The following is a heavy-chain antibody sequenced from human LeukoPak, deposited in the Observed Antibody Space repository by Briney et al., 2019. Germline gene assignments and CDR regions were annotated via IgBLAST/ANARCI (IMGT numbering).Heavy chain of an antibody. CDR3: ARVSGLGMNEYYQH. J-gene: IGHJ1*01. D-gene: IGHD3-10*01. Sequence: GGSLRLSCEASGLTFSNSWMHWVRQAPGKGLVWGSRINNEGTTISYADSVKGRFTISRDNAKNTLYLQMNSLRAEDTAVYYCARVSGLGMNEYYQHWGQGNLVTVAS. CDR1: GLTFSNSW. V-gene: IGHV3-74*01. CDR2: INNEGTTI.